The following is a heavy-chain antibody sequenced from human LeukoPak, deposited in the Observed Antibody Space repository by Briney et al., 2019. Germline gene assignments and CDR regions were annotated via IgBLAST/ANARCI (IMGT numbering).Heavy chain of an antibody. J-gene: IGHJ3*02. D-gene: IGHD3-22*01. V-gene: IGHV3-7*01. CDR3: AKDTRVSLYYYDSSGYPPDAFDI. Sequence: PGGSLRLSCAASGFTFSSFWMSWVRQAPGKGLEWVANIDPDGSETQYVGSVKGRFTTSRDNAKNSLYLQMNSLRAEDTAIYYCAKDTRVSLYYYDSSGYPPDAFDIWGQGTMVTVSS. CDR2: IDPDGSET. CDR1: GFTFSSFW.